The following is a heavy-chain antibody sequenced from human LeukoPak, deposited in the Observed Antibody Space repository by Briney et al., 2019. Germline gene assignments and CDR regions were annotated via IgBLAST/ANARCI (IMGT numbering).Heavy chain of an antibody. Sequence: SETLSLTCTVSGGSISSGSYYWSWIRQPAGKGLEWIGRIYTSGSTNYNPSLKSRVTISVDTSKNQFSLKLSSVTAADTAVYYCARDKYYYDSSGYSPGDYYMDVWGKGTTVTVSS. V-gene: IGHV4-61*02. CDR2: IYTSGST. CDR1: GGSISSGSYY. D-gene: IGHD3-22*01. CDR3: ARDKYYYDSSGYSPGDYYMDV. J-gene: IGHJ6*03.